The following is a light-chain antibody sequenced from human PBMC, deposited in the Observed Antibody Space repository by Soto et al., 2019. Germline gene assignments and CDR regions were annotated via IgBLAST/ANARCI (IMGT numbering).Light chain of an antibody. CDR1: SSDVGGYNY. CDR3: SSYASSSTYV. V-gene: IGLV2-14*01. CDR2: EVS. Sequence: QSVLTQPASGSGSPGQSVTISCSGTSSDVGGYNYVSWYQQHPGKAPKLMMYEVSNRPSGVSNRFSGSKSGNTAHLTISRLQAEDEADYYCSSYASSSTYVFGTGTKLTVL. J-gene: IGLJ1*01.